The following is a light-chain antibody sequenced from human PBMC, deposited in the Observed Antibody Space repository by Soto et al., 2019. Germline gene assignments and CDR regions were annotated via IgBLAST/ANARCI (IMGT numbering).Light chain of an antibody. CDR1: QSIPTW. V-gene: IGKV1-5*03. CDR2: TAI. Sequence: DFQTTHSPSTLSASVGDRVTITCRASQSIPTWLSWYQQKPGKAPQLLIYTAIKLHSGVPSRFSGSGSGTDFTLAISSLQPDDFGTYYCQRYNYFHYVFGQGTQL. CDR3: QRYNYFHYV. J-gene: IGKJ2*01.